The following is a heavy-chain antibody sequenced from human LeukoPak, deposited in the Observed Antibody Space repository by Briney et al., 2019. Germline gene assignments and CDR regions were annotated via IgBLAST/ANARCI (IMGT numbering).Heavy chain of an antibody. CDR1: GFTFDDYA. D-gene: IGHD6-19*01. J-gene: IGHJ4*02. V-gene: IGHV3-9*01. Sequence: GGSLRLSRAASGFTFDDYAMHWVRQAPGKGLEWVSGISWNSGSIGYADSVKGRFTISRDNAKNSLYLQMNSLRAEDTALYYCALGAVAGLRHFDYWGQGTLVTVSS. CDR2: ISWNSGSI. CDR3: ALGAVAGLRHFDY.